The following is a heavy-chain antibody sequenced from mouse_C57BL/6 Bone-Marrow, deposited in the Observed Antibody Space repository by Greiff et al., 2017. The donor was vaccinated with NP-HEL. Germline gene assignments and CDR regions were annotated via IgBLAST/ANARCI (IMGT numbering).Heavy chain of an antibody. V-gene: IGHV1-15*01. D-gene: IGHD1-1*01. CDR2: IDPETGGT. CDR1: GYTFTDYE. Sequence: QVQLQQSGAELVRPGASVTLSCKASGYTFTDYEMHWVKQTPVHGLEWIGAIDPETGGTAYNQKFKGKAILTADKSSSTAYMELRSLTSEDSAVYYCTRPTVVDAMDYWGQGTLVTVSA. J-gene: IGHJ3*01. CDR3: TRPTVVDAMDY.